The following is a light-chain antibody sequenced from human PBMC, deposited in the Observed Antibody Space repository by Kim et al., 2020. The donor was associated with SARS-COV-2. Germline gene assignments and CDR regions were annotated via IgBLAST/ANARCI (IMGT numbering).Light chain of an antibody. CDR1: KLGDKY. CDR2: QDT. CDR3: QTWDSITVV. Sequence: VSPGKTASITCSGDKLGDKYACWYQQKPGQSPVLVIYQDTKRPSGIPERFSGSNSGNTATLTISGTQAMDEADYYCQTWDSITVVFGGGTQLTVL. V-gene: IGLV3-1*01. J-gene: IGLJ2*01.